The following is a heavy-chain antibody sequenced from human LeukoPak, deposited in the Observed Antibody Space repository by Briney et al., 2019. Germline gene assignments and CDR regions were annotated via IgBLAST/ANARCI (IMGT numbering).Heavy chain of an antibody. CDR3: ARVSAIFGVVMVVAYY. D-gene: IGHD3-3*01. CDR1: GFTLSSYD. J-gene: IGHJ4*02. CDR2: IGTAGDT. V-gene: IGHV3-13*03. Sequence: GGSLRLSCAACGFTLSSYDMHWVRQATGKGLEWVSAIGTAGDTYYPGSVKGQFTISRENAKNSLYLQMNSLRAGDTAVYYCARVSAIFGVVMVVAYYWGQGTLVTVSS.